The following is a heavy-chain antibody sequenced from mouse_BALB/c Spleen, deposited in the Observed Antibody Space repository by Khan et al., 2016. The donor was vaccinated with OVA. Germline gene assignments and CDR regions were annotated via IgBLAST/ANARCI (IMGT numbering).Heavy chain of an antibody. V-gene: IGHV1S136*01. CDR2: MNPYNDGT. CDR1: GYTFTSYF. J-gene: IGHJ4*01. D-gene: IGHD2-4*01. CDR3: ARGDYELLYAMDY. Sequence: VQLKESGPELVKPGASVKMSCRASGYTFTSYFMHWVKQKPGQGLEWIGYMNPYNDGTKYNEKFKGKATLTSDKSSSTAYMELSSLTSEDSAVXYCARGDYELLYAMDYWGQGTSVTVSS.